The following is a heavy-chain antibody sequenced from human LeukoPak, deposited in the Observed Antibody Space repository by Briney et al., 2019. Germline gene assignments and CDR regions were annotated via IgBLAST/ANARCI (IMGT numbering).Heavy chain of an antibody. CDR3: AKDRGDKGDNWFDP. CDR2: ISGSGGST. D-gene: IGHD3-10*01. Sequence: PGGSLRLSCATSGFTFSIYAMHWVRHAPGKGLEWVSAISGSGGSTYYADSVKGRFTISRDNSKNTLYLQMNSLRAEDTAVYYCAKDRGDKGDNWFDPWGQGTLVTVSS. V-gene: IGHV3-23*01. J-gene: IGHJ5*02. CDR1: GFTFSIYA.